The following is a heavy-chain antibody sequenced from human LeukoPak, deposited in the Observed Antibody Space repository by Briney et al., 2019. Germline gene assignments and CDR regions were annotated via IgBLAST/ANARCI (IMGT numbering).Heavy chain of an antibody. CDR3: ARSGSCYDGKRDRCEFDP. J-gene: IGHJ5*02. Sequence: SETLSLTCTVSGGSISSYYWSWIRQPPGKGLEWIGYIYYSGSTNYNPSLESRVTISVDASKNQFSLKLSSVTAADTAVYYCARSGSCYDGKRDRCEFDPWGQGTPVTVSS. D-gene: IGHD2-15*01. CDR1: GGSISSYY. V-gene: IGHV4-59*01. CDR2: IYYSGST.